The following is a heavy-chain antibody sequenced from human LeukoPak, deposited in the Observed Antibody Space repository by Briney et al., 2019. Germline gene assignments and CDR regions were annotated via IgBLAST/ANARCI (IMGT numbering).Heavy chain of an antibody. J-gene: IGHJ4*02. CDR2: ISAYNGNT. V-gene: IGHV1-18*01. CDR3: ARGGGAWGIVVVSLGDY. CDR1: GYTFTIYG. Sequence: ASVKVSCKASGYTFTIYGISWVRQAPGQGLEWMGWISAYNGNTNYAQKLQGRVTMTTDTSTSTAYMELRSLRSDDTAVYYCARGGGAWGIVVVSLGDYLGQGTLVTVSS. D-gene: IGHD3-22*01.